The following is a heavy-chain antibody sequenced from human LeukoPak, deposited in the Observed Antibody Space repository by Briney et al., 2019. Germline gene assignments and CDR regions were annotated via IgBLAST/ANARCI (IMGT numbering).Heavy chain of an antibody. CDR2: IKSKTDGGTT. V-gene: IGHV3-15*01. D-gene: IGHD2-2*01. CDR3: TTDISVYCSSTSCYRRDY. J-gene: IGHJ4*02. CDR1: GFTFGNAW. Sequence: GGSLRLSCAASGFTFGNAWMSWVRQAPGKGLEWVGRIKSKTDGGTTDYAAPVKGRFTISRDDSKNTLYLQMNSLKTEDTAVYYCTTDISVYCSSTSCYRRDYWGQGTLVTVSS.